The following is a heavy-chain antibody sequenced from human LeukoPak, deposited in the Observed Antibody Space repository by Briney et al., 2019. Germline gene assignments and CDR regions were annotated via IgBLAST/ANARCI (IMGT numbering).Heavy chain of an antibody. CDR2: IIPIFGTA. CDR3: ATRVGATTAFDY. V-gene: IGHV1-69*13. Sequence: ASVKVSCKASGGTFSSYAISWVRQAPGQGLEWMGGIIPIFGTANYAQKFQGRVTITADESTSTAYMELSSLRSGDTAVYYCATRVGATTAFDYWGQGTLVTVSS. D-gene: IGHD1-26*01. J-gene: IGHJ4*02. CDR1: GGTFSSYA.